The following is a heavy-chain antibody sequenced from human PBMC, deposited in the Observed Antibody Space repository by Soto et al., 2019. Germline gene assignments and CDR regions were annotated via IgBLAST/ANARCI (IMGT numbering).Heavy chain of an antibody. CDR3: ASGIAVAGESLY. CDR1: GCTFSSYA. J-gene: IGHJ4*02. Sequence: SVKVSCKASGCTFSSYAISWVRQAPGQGLEWMGGIIPIFGTANYAQKFQGRVTITADESTSTAYMELSSLRSEDTAVYYCASGIAVAGESLYWGQGTLVTVSS. D-gene: IGHD6-19*01. CDR2: IIPIFGTA. V-gene: IGHV1-69*13.